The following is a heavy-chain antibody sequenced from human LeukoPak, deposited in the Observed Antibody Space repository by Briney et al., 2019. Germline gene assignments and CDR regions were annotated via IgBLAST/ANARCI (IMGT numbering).Heavy chain of an antibody. J-gene: IGHJ3*02. CDR3: ARDQYYDILTGYDAFDI. CDR1: GFTFSSYA. V-gene: IGHV3-30-3*01. CDR2: ISYDGSNK. Sequence: GGSLRLSCAASGFTFSSYAMHWVRQAPGKGLEWVAVISYDGSNKYYADSVKGRFTISRDNSKNTLYLQMNSLRAEYTAVYYGARDQYYDILTGYDAFDIWGQGTMVTVSS. D-gene: IGHD3-9*01.